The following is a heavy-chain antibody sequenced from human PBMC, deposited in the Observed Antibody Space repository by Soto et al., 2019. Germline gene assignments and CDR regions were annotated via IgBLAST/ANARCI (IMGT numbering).Heavy chain of an antibody. CDR3: ARAGAAPYYYSGMDV. V-gene: IGHV1-18*01. CDR1: GYTFSTSG. J-gene: IGHJ6*02. Sequence: QVQLVQSGAEVRKPGASVKVSCKASGYTFSTSGMSWLRQAPGQGLEWMGWISTYNGDTNDAPKFQDSVTMTSDTSTSTVYMELRSLRSDDTAVYYCARAGAAPYYYSGMDVWGQGNRVTVSS. CDR2: ISTYNGDT. D-gene: IGHD2-15*01.